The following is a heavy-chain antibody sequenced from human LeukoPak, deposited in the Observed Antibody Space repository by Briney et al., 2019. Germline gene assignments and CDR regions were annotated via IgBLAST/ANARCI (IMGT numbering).Heavy chain of an antibody. CDR2: IYYSGST. Sequence: PSETLSLTCTVSGGSISSSSYYWGWIRQPPGKGLERIGSIYYSGSTYYNPSLKSRVTISVDTSKNQFSLKLSSVTAADTAVYYCATRKSTVTSYYYYYYMDVWGKGTTVTVSS. CDR3: ATRKSTVTSYYYYYYMDV. V-gene: IGHV4-39*01. J-gene: IGHJ6*03. CDR1: GGSISSSSYY. D-gene: IGHD4-11*01.